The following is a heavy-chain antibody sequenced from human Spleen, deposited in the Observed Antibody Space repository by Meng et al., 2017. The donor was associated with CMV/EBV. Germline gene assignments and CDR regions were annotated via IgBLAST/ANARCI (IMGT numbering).Heavy chain of an antibody. J-gene: IGHJ4*02. CDR1: GFTVSSSY. Sequence: GESLKISCAASGFTVSSSYMSWVRQAPGKGLEWVSVIYSGGATYYADSVGGRFIISRDNSKNTLYLQMNSLRSEDTAVYYCARDRGSGCAYWGQGTLVTVSS. V-gene: IGHV3-66*02. D-gene: IGHD6-19*01. CDR3: ARDRGSGCAY. CDR2: IYSGGAT.